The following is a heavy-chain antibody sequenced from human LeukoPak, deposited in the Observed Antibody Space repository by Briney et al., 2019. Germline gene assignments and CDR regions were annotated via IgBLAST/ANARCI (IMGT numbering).Heavy chain of an antibody. CDR1: GASVSPYY. J-gene: IGHJ4*02. Sequence: SETLSLTCTVSGASVSPYYWSWIRQPPRKGLEWIGYVFYTGSTIYNPTRKSRLTISVDTSKSQFSLKLNSVTAADTAVYYCARDLGPSRGFDYWGRGTLVTVSS. CDR2: VFYTGST. D-gene: IGHD3-10*01. CDR3: ARDLGPSRGFDY. V-gene: IGHV4-59*02.